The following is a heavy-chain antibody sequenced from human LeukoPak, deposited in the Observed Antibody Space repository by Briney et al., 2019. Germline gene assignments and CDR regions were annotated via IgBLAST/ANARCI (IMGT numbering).Heavy chain of an antibody. J-gene: IGHJ4*02. CDR3: ARVGTAEGTLEDY. CDR1: VFTFSSYT. V-gene: IGHV3-21*01. Sequence: PGGSLRLSCAASVFTFSSYTMNWVRQAPGKGLEWVSCISSSSGYIYYADSVKGRFTISRDNAKNSLYLQMNSLRAEDTAVYYCARVGTAEGTLEDYWGQGTLVTVSS. D-gene: IGHD6-13*01. CDR2: ISSSSGYI.